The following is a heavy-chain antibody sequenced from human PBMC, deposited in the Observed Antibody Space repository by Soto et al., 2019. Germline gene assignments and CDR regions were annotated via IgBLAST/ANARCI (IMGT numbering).Heavy chain of an antibody. V-gene: IGHV3-30*18. Sequence: PGGSLRLSCAACRFTFSTYGMHWVRQAPGKGLEWVAALSHDGSNKYYAGSVKGRFAISRDNSKNTLYLEMESLRLDDTAVYYCAKEGVSSSTSCSRCYGLDVWGQGTPVTVSS. J-gene: IGHJ6*02. CDR1: RFTFSTYG. CDR3: AKEGVSSSTSCSRCYGLDV. D-gene: IGHD2-2*01. CDR2: LSHDGSNK.